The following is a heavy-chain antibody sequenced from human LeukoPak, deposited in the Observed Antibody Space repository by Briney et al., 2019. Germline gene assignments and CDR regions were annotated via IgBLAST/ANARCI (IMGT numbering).Heavy chain of an antibody. J-gene: IGHJ4*02. V-gene: IGHV4-59*01. CDR2: INYSGST. Sequence: SETLSLTCTVSGGSISSYYWSWIRQPPGKGLEWIGYINYSGSTNYNPSLKSRVTISVDTSKNQFSLELSSVTAADTAVYYCARGRYSYAYYFDYWGQGTLVTASS. CDR3: ARGRYSYAYYFDY. CDR1: GGSISSYY. D-gene: IGHD5-18*01.